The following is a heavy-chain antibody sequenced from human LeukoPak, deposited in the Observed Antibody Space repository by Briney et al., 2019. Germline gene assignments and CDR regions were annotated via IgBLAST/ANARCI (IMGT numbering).Heavy chain of an antibody. CDR2: INNGGVTI. CDR3: AKDQTPRDYDSSGP. D-gene: IGHD3-22*01. J-gene: IGHJ4*02. V-gene: IGHV3-11*01. Sequence: GGSLRLSCAAARFTFSDYYMSWIRQAPGKGLEWVSYINNGGVTIYYADSVKGRFTVSRDNSKNTLYLQMNSLRAEDTAVYYCAKDQTPRDYDSSGPRGQGTLVTVSS. CDR1: RFTFSDYY.